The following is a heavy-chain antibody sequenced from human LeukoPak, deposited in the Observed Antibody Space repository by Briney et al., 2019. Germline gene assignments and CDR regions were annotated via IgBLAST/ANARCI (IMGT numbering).Heavy chain of an antibody. CDR2: ISRSGTAI. V-gene: IGHV3-48*02. D-gene: IGHD3-10*01. CDR1: GLTFSSYS. J-gene: IGHJ4*02. CDR3: ARDNGAYGSGSVFDY. Sequence: LGGSLRLSCTASGLTFSSYSMNWVRQAPGRGLEWVSYISRSGTAIYYGDSVKGRFPISRDNAKNSLYLQMNSLRDEDTAAYYCARDNGAYGSGSVFDYWGQGTLVTVSS.